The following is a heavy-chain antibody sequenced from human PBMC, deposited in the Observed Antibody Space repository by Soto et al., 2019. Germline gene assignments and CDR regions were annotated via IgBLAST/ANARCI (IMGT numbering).Heavy chain of an antibody. D-gene: IGHD7-27*01. CDR3: ARGRQTGGLGWGWFDP. Sequence: QVQLQESGPGLVKASETLSLTCTVSGGSFNTYYWNWIRQPPGKGLEWIGTIFSSGTTNDKSSLGSRLTMAVDPSKNQFSLRLSSVTAADSAVYFCARGRQTGGLGWGWFDPWGQGTLVTVSS. CDR2: IFSSGTT. CDR1: GGSFNTYY. J-gene: IGHJ5*02. V-gene: IGHV4-59*01.